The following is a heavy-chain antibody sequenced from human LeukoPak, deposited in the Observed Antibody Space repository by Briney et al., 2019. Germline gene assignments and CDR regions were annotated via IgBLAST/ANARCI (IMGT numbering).Heavy chain of an antibody. Sequence: PGGSLRLSCAASGFTFSSYSMNWVRQAPGKGLEWVSSISSSSSYIYYADSVKGRFTISRDNAKNSLYLQMNSLRAEDTAVYYCARGSIRGLPPIDYWGQGTPVTVSS. D-gene: IGHD5/OR15-5a*01. J-gene: IGHJ4*02. CDR2: ISSSSSYI. CDR1: GFTFSSYS. V-gene: IGHV3-21*01. CDR3: ARGSIRGLPPIDY.